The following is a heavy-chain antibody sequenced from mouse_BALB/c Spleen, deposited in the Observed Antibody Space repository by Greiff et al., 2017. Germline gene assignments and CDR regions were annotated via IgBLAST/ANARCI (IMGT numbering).Heavy chain of an antibody. J-gene: IGHJ4*01. CDR2: ISSGSSTI. V-gene: IGHV5-17*02. CDR3: ARDGYEGDYAMDY. Sequence: EVKLMESGGGLVQPGGSRKLSCAASGFTFSSFGMHWVRQAPEKGLEWVAYISSGSSTIYYADTVKGRFTISRDNPKNTLFLQMTSLRSEDTAMYYCARDGYEGDYAMDYWGQGTSVTVSS. D-gene: IGHD1-2*01. CDR1: GFTFSSFG.